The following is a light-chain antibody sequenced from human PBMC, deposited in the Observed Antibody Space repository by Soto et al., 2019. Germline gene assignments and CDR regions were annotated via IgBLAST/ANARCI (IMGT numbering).Light chain of an antibody. V-gene: IGKV3D-15*01. J-gene: IGKJ4*01. CDR2: GTS. Sequence: EIVMTQSPATLSVSPGERATLSCRASQSVSSRLAWYHQKPGQTPRLLIYGTSTRATGIPARFSGSGSGTEFALTISGLQSEDFAVYYCQQYSDWPLTFGGGTKVEIK. CDR3: QQYSDWPLT. CDR1: QSVSSR.